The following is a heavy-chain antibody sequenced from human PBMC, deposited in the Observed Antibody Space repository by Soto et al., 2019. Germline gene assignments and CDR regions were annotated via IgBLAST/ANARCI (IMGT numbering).Heavy chain of an antibody. V-gene: IGHV1-24*01. Sequence: ASVKVSCKVSGYTLTELSMHWVRQAPGKGLEWMGGFDPEDGETIYAQKFQGRVTMTEDTSTDTAYMELSSLRSEDTAVYYRATGLFGKRNFDYWGQGTLVTVSS. J-gene: IGHJ4*02. CDR1: GYTLTELS. D-gene: IGHD3-10*02. CDR3: ATGLFGKRNFDY. CDR2: FDPEDGET.